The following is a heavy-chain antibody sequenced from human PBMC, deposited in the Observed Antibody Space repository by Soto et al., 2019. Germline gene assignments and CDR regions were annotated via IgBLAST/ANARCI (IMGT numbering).Heavy chain of an antibody. J-gene: IGHJ4*02. V-gene: IGHV4-39*01. D-gene: IGHD3-10*01. Sequence: PSETLSLTCTVSGGSISSSSYYWGGIRQPPGKGLEWIGSIYYSGSTYYNPSLKSRVTISVDTSKNQFSLKLSSVTAADTAVYYCATLWFGEGNYWGQGTLVTVSS. CDR3: ATLWFGEGNY. CDR2: IYYSGST. CDR1: GGSISSSSYY.